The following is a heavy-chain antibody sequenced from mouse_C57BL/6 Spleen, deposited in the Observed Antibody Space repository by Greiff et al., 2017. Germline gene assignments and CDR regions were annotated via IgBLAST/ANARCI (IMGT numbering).Heavy chain of an antibody. CDR2: IDPSDSYT. V-gene: IGHV1-69*01. CDR1: GYTFTSYW. CDR3: ARVAQARGWFAY. D-gene: IGHD3-2*02. J-gene: IGHJ3*01. Sequence: QVQLQQPGAELVMPGASVKLSCKASGYTFTSYWMHWVKQRPGQGLEWIGEIDPSDSYTNYNQKFKGKSTLTVDKSSSTAYMQLSSLTSEDSAVYYCARVAQARGWFAYWGQGTLVTVSA.